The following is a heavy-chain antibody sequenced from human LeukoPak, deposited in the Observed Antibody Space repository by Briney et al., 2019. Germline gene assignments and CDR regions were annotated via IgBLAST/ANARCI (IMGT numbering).Heavy chain of an antibody. CDR3: ARDRGAIDSSGYYYSTFDY. J-gene: IGHJ4*02. Sequence: GGSLRLSCAASGFTFSSYEMNWVRQAPGKGLEWVSYISSSGSTIYYADSVEGRFTISRDTAKNSLYLQMNSLRAEDTAVYYCARDRGAIDSSGYYYSTFDYWGQGTLVTVSS. V-gene: IGHV3-48*03. CDR1: GFTFSSYE. D-gene: IGHD3-22*01. CDR2: ISSSGSTI.